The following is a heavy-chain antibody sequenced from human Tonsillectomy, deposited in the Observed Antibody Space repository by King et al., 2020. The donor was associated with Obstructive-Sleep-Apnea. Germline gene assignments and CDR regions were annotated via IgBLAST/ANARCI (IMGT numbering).Heavy chain of an antibody. CDR1: GGSISSTNW. CDR2: IYHSGNT. D-gene: IGHD5-24*01. J-gene: IGHJ6*02. V-gene: IGHV4-4*02. CDR3: ARVTWRPSYYGLDV. Sequence: QVQLQESGPGLMKPSGTLSLTCAVSGGSISSTNWWNWVRQPPGKGLEWIGEIYHSGNTNYNPSLKSRVTISVDKSKNQFSLNLNSVTAADTAVYYCARVTWRPSYYGLDVWGQGTTVTVSS.